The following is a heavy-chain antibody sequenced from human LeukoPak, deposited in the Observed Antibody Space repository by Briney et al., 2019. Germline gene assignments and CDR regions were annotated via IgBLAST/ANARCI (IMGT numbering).Heavy chain of an antibody. CDR1: GGSISGYY. Sequence: PSETLSLTCTVSGGSISGYYWSWIRQPPGKGLEWIGYMYYSGSPKYNPSLKSRVTISIDTSKNQFSLKLSSVTAADTAAYYCARRYYDSSGYFILDYWGQGTLVTVSS. V-gene: IGHV4-59*08. CDR3: ARRYYDSSGYFILDY. J-gene: IGHJ4*02. D-gene: IGHD3-22*01. CDR2: MYYSGSP.